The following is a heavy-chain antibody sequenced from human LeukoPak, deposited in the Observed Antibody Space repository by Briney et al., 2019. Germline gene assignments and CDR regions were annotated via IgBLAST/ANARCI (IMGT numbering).Heavy chain of an antibody. Sequence: SETLSLTCAVYGGSFSGYYWSWIRQPPGKGLEWIGEINHSGSTYYNPSLKSRVTISVDTSKNQFSLKLSSVTAADTAVYYCARFNYGDHNDYWGQGTLVTVSS. CDR2: INHSGST. V-gene: IGHV4-34*01. CDR1: GGSFSGYY. J-gene: IGHJ4*02. D-gene: IGHD4-17*01. CDR3: ARFNYGDHNDY.